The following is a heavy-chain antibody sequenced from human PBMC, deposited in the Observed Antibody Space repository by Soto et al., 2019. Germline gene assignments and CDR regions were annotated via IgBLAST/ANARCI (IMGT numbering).Heavy chain of an antibody. CDR3: VTGAASWAVAGDY. D-gene: IGHD6-19*01. J-gene: IGHJ4*02. CDR2: IKSKTGGGTT. CDR1: GLTFSDAW. Sequence: EVQLVESGGGLVKPGGSLRLSCAASGLTFSDAWMTWVRQAPGKGLEWVGRIKSKTGGGTTDYAAPVKGRFTISRDDSRDTLYLHMNSLKSEDTAVYYCVTGAASWAVAGDYWGQGTLVTVSS. V-gene: IGHV3-15*01.